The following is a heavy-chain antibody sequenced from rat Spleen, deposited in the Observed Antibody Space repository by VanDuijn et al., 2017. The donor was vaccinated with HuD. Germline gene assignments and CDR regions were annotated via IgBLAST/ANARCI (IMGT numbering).Heavy chain of an antibody. CDR1: GFNFNDYW. Sequence: EVQLVESGGGLVQPGRSLKLSCAASGFNFNDYWMGWVRQAPGKGLEWIVYISGSSGTIYYADTVRDRFTISRDNAKNTLYFQLSSVSSEDTAVYYCARHRYNSKVMDAWGQGASVTVSS. V-gene: IGHV5-34*01. CDR2: ISGSSGTI. J-gene: IGHJ4*01. CDR3: ARHRYNSKVMDA. D-gene: IGHD1-5*01.